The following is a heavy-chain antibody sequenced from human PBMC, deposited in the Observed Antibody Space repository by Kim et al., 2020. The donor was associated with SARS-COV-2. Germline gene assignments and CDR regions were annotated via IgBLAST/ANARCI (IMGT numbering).Heavy chain of an antibody. J-gene: IGHJ6*02. Sequence: SETLSLTCTVSGGSISSSSYYWGWIRQPPGKGLEWIGSIYYSGSTYYNPSLKSRVTISVDTSKNQFSLKLSSVTAADTAVYYCATGKGPNRGYSYGYLRMDVWGQGTTVTVSS. V-gene: IGHV4-39*01. D-gene: IGHD5-18*01. CDR2: IYYSGST. CDR3: ATGKGPNRGYSYGYLRMDV. CDR1: GGSISSSSYY.